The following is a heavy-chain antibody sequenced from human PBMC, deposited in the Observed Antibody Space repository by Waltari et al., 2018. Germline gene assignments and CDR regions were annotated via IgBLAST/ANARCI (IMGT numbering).Heavy chain of an antibody. D-gene: IGHD3-10*01. J-gene: IGHJ6*02. CDR2: IHHSGSP. CDR3: ARGGSGYYGSGSYQSYYYYGMDV. Sequence: QVQLQQWGAGLLKPSETLSLPCAVYGGSFSGYYWTWIRQPPGKGLGWIGEIHHSGSPNYNPSLKSRVTISVDTSKNHFSLKLSSVTAADTAVYYCARGGSGYYGSGSYQSYYYYGMDVWGQGTTVTVSS. V-gene: IGHV4-34*01. CDR1: GGSFSGYY.